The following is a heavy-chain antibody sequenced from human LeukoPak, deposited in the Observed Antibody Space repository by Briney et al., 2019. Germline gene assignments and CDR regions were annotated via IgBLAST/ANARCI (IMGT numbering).Heavy chain of an antibody. CDR1: GYSFTSYW. CDR2: IYPGDSDT. CDR3: ARHRYSSSSWGYYYYYMDV. J-gene: IGHJ6*03. V-gene: IGHV5-51*01. Sequence: GESLKISCKGSGYSFTSYWIAWVRQMPGKGLEWMGIIYPGDSDTRYSPSFQGQVTISADKSITTAYLQWSSLKASDTAMYYCARHRYSSSSWGYYYYYMDVWGKGTTVTVSS. D-gene: IGHD6-6*01.